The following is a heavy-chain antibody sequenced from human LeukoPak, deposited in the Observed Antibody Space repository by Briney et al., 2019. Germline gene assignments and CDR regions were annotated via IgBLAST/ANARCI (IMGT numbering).Heavy chain of an antibody. V-gene: IGHV3-9*01. CDR3: ARDYYYDSSGYYYY. Sequence: GGSLRLSCAASGFTFDDYAMHWVRQAPGKGLEWVSGISWNSGSIGYADSVKGRFTISRDNAKNSLYLQMNSLGAEDTAVYYCARDYYYDSSGYYYYWGQGTLVTVSS. D-gene: IGHD3-22*01. CDR1: GFTFDDYA. CDR2: ISWNSGSI. J-gene: IGHJ4*02.